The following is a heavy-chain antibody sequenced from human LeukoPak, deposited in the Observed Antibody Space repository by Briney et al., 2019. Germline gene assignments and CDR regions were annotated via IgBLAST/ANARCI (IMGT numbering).Heavy chain of an antibody. J-gene: IGHJ4*02. V-gene: IGHV3-23*01. CDR2: ITGGGDDT. Sequence: GGSLRLSCAASGFTFSSYAMSWVRQAPGKGLEWVSAITGGGDDTYHADSVKGRFTISRDNSENTLYLQMNSLRAEDTAVYYCAKGSRSSRPYYFDFWGQEILVTVSS. CDR1: GFTFSSYA. D-gene: IGHD3-10*01. CDR3: AKGSRSSRPYYFDF.